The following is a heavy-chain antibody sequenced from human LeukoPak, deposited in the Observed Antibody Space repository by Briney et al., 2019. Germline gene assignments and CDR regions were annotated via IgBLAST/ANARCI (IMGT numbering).Heavy chain of an antibody. J-gene: IGHJ5*02. V-gene: IGHV1-69*05. Sequence: SVKVSCKASGGTFSSYAISWVRQAPGQGLEWVGGIIPIFGTANYAQKFQGRVTITTDESTSTAYMELSSLRSEDTAVYYCARELWFGEFNWFDPWGQGTLVTVSS. D-gene: IGHD3-10*01. CDR2: IIPIFGTA. CDR1: GGTFSSYA. CDR3: ARELWFGEFNWFDP.